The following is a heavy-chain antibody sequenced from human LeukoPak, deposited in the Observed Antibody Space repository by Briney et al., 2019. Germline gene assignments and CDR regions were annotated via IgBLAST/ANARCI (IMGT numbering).Heavy chain of an antibody. Sequence: PGGSLRLSCAASGFTFSSYRMNWVRRAPGKGLEWVSSISSSSTYKYYADSVKGRFTISRDNAKNSLYLQMNSLRAEDTAVYYCAREDSSGWADYWGQGTLVTVSS. CDR2: ISSSSTYK. J-gene: IGHJ4*02. V-gene: IGHV3-21*01. CDR3: AREDSSGWADY. D-gene: IGHD6-19*01. CDR1: GFTFSSYR.